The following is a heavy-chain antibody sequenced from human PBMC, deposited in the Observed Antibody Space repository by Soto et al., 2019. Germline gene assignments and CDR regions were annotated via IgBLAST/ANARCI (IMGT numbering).Heavy chain of an antibody. D-gene: IGHD1-26*01. Sequence: QVQLVQSGAEVKRPGASVKVSCKASGYTFNTYNMHWVRQAPGQGPEWMGVINPSSGRTNYAQKFQGRVIMTRYTATSTVYMEVSTLRSDDTAVYYCARIFSGSRLDYWGQGTLVTVSS. CDR1: GYTFNTYN. V-gene: IGHV1-46*02. CDR3: ARIFSGSRLDY. CDR2: INPSSGRT. J-gene: IGHJ4*02.